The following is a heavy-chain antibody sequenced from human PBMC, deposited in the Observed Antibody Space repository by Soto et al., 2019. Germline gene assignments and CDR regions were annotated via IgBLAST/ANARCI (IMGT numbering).Heavy chain of an antibody. CDR2: IYDTGTS. J-gene: IGHJ3*02. Sequence: KTSETLSLTCAVSGGSISSSKWWSWVRQPPGKGLEWIGEIYDTGTSNYNPSLKSRVTISVDKSKNHISLKLNSVTAADTAVYYCATPILGVVTSWWDDAFGIWGPGTKVTVSS. D-gene: IGHD3-3*01. CDR3: ATPILGVVTSWWDDAFGI. CDR1: GGSISSSKW. V-gene: IGHV4-4*02.